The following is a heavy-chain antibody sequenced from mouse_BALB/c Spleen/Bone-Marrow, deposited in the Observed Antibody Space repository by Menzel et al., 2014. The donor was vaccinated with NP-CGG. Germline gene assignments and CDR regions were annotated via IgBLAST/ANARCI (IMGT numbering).Heavy chain of an antibody. CDR1: RFDFSRYW. CDR3: ARLGYYGAMAY. V-gene: IGHV4-1*02. CDR2: IKPDSRTI. Sequence: EVQGVESGGGLVQPGGSLKLSCAASRFDFSRYWMTWVRQAPGKGLGWIGEIKPDSRTINYSPSLKEKFIISRDNAKSTLYLQMSKVRSEDTALYYCARLGYYGAMAYWGQGTSVTVSS. J-gene: IGHJ4*01. D-gene: IGHD1-1*01.